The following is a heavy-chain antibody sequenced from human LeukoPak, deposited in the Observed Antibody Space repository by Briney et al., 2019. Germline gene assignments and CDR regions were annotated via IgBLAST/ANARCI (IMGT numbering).Heavy chain of an antibody. CDR3: AREGYYDSSTAFDI. J-gene: IGHJ3*02. D-gene: IGHD3-22*01. V-gene: IGHV4-59*12. CDR2: IYNSGST. Sequence: SETLSLTCTVSGDSFSYFYWSWIRQPPGKGLEWIGYIYNSGSTNYNPSLKSRVTISLDTSKNQFSLKLSSVTAADTAVYYCAREGYYDSSTAFDIWGQGTMVTVSS. CDR1: GDSFSYFY.